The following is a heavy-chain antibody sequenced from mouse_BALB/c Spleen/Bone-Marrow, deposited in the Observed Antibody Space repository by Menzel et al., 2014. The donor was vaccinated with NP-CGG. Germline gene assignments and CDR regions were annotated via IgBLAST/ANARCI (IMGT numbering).Heavy chain of an antibody. CDR1: GFTFSSFG. CDR2: ISGGSSII. Sequence: EVHLVESGGGLVQPGGPRKLSCAASGFTFSSFGMHWVRQAPEKGLEWVAYISGGSSIIYYADTVKGRFTISRDNPKNTLFLQMTSLRSEDTAIYYCARKDYFGYAAMDYWGQGTSVTVS. D-gene: IGHD1-2*01. J-gene: IGHJ4*01. CDR3: ARKDYFGYAAMDY. V-gene: IGHV5-17*02.